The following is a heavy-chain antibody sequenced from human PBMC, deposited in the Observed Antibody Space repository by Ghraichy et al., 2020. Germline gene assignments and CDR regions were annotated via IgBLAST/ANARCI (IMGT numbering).Heavy chain of an antibody. CDR2: IYYSGST. CDR1: GGSISSYY. Sequence: SETLSLTCTVSGGSISSYYWSWIRQPPGKGLEWIGYIYYSGSTNYNPSLKSRVTISVDTSKNQFSLKLSSVTAADTAVYYCARDRISSSFIFDYWGQGTLVTVSS. V-gene: IGHV4-59*01. J-gene: IGHJ4*02. D-gene: IGHD6-6*01. CDR3: ARDRISSSFIFDY.